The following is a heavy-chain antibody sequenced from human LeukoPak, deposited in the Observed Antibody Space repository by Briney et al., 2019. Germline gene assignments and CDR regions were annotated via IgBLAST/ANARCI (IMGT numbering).Heavy chain of an antibody. CDR3: ARGLYYYDTSGHGHYNMDV. J-gene: IGHJ6*03. CDR1: GYTFTTYD. CDR2: INPHGGNT. Sequence: ASVKVSCEASGYTFTTYDINWVRQAAGQGLEWMGWINPHGGNTRYAQKFRGRVTMIRNTSISTAYMELSSLRYEDTAVYYCARGLYYYDTSGHGHYNMDVWGKGTTVTISS. D-gene: IGHD3-22*01. V-gene: IGHV1-8*01.